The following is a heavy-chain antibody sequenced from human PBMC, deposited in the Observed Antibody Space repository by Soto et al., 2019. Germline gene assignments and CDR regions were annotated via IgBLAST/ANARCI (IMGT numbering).Heavy chain of an antibody. D-gene: IGHD2-2*01. Sequence: EVQLVESGGGLIQPGGSLRLSCAASGFTVSSNYMTWVRQAPGKGLEWVSLLYSGGSKYYADSVKGRFTISRDSSKNTLYLQMNSLRAEDTAVYSCASKTVPAAIWWDGSFDIWGQGTMVTVSS. V-gene: IGHV3-53*01. J-gene: IGHJ3*02. CDR1: GFTVSSNY. CDR2: LYSGGSK. CDR3: ASKTVPAAIWWDGSFDI.